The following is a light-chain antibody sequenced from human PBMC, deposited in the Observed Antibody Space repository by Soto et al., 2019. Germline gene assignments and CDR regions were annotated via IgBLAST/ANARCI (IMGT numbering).Light chain of an antibody. CDR3: QVWDSSSDSYV. CDR1: NIGSKS. V-gene: IGLV3-21*04. J-gene: IGLJ1*01. Sequence: SSELTQPPSVSVAPGKTARITCGGNNIGSKSVHWYQQKPGQAPVLVIYYDSDRPSGIPERFSGSNSGNTATLTISRVEDGDEADYYCQVWDSSSDSYVFGTGTKLTVL. CDR2: YDS.